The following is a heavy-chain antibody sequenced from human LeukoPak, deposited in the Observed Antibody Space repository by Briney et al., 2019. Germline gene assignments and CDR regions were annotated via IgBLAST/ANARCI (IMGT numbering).Heavy chain of an antibody. V-gene: IGHV4-4*07. CDR1: GGSISSYY. Sequence: SETLSLTCTVSGGSISSYYWSWIRQPAGKGLEWIGRIYTSGSTNYNPSLKSRVTMSVDTSKNQFSLKPSSVTAADTAVYYCASITRHELQSPSGDFDYWGQGTLVTVSS. D-gene: IGHD3-10*01. CDR3: ASITRHELQSPSGDFDY. J-gene: IGHJ4*02. CDR2: IYTSGST.